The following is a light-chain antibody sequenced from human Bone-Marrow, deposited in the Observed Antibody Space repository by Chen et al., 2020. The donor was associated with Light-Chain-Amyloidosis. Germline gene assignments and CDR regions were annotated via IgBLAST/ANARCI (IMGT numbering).Light chain of an antibody. J-gene: IGKJ4*01. Sequence: DIVVTQSPASLAVSLGERAPINCKSSQRILYTSNNENYLAWYQQKPGQPPNLLIYWASTRASGVPDRFSGSGSGTDFTLTISSLQAEDVAVYFCQQYYTPPLTFGGGTKVEI. CDR3: QQYYTPPLT. CDR1: QRILYTSNNENY. V-gene: IGKV4-1*01. CDR2: WAS.